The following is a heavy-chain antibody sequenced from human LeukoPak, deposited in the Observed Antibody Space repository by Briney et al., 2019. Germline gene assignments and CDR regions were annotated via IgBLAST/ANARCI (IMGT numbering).Heavy chain of an antibody. CDR3: ARHTDIAALSSLNY. V-gene: IGHV4-59*08. CDR1: GGSISRCY. Sequence: SETLSLTCTVSGGSISRCYWIWIRQTPGKGLEWIGDSYYSGSTNYNPSLKSRVTISVDTSKNQFSLKLSSVTAADTAVYYCARHTDIAALSSLNYWGQGTLVTVSS. D-gene: IGHD6-13*01. CDR2: SYYSGST. J-gene: IGHJ4*02.